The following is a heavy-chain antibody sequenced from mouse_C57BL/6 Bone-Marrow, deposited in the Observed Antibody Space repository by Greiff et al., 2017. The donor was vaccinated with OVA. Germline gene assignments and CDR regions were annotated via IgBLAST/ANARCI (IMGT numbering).Heavy chain of an antibody. Sequence: EVQVVESGEGLVKPGGSLKLSCAASGFTFSSYAMSWVRQTPEKRLEWVAYISSGGDYIYYADTVKGRFTISSDNARNTLYLQMSSLKSEDTAMYYCTRDRSNGFDYWGQGTTLTVSS. CDR2: ISSGGDYI. J-gene: IGHJ2*01. V-gene: IGHV5-9-1*02. CDR3: TRDRSNGFDY. D-gene: IGHD2-14*01. CDR1: GFTFSSYA.